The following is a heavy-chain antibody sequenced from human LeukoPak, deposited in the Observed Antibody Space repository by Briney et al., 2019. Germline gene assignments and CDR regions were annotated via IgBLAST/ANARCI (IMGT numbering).Heavy chain of an antibody. D-gene: IGHD3-10*01. V-gene: IGHV3-30*18. CDR3: AKMFLRWGSGSYYNT. J-gene: IGHJ4*02. CDR2: ISYDGSNK. Sequence: GGSLRLSCAASGFTFSSYGMHWVRQAPGKGLGWVAVISYDGSNKYYADSVKGRFTISRDNSKNTLYLQMNSLRAEDTAVYYCAKMFLRWGSGSYYNTWGQGTLVTVSS. CDR1: GFTFSSYG.